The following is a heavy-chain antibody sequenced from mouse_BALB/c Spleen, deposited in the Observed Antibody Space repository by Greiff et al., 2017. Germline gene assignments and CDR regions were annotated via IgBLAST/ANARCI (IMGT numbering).Heavy chain of an antibody. CDR1: GFTFSSYT. CDR2: ISNGGGST. Sequence: DVKLVESGGGLVQPGGSLKLSCAASGFTFSSYTMSWVRQTPEKMLEWVAYISNGGGSTYYPDTVKGRFTISRDNAKNTLYLQMSSLKSEDTAMYYCARHGATATRTNFDYWGQGTTLTVSS. CDR3: ARHGATATRTNFDY. J-gene: IGHJ2*01. V-gene: IGHV5-12-2*01. D-gene: IGHD1-2*01.